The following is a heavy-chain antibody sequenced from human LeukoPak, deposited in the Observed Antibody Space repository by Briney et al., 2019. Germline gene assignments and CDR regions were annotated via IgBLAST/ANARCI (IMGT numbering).Heavy chain of an antibody. V-gene: IGHV3-21*01. CDR2: ISSSSSYI. J-gene: IGHJ4*02. D-gene: IGHD6-19*01. Sequence: PGGSLRLSCAASGFTFSSYSMNWVRQAPGKGPEWVSSISSSSSYIYYADSVKGRFTISRDNAKNSLYLQMNSLRAEDTAVYYCARDLKAGAVAGTALFGWGQGTLVTVSS. CDR3: ARDLKAGAVAGTALFG. CDR1: GFTFSSYS.